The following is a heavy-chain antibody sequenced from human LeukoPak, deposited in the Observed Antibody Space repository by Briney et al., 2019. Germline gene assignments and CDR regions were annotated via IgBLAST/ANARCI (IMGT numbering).Heavy chain of an antibody. D-gene: IGHD1-26*01. J-gene: IGHJ4*02. Sequence: SETLSLTCTVSGDSISGYYWSWIRQPPGKGLEWIGFIYYTGDTIHNPTLKSRVTISLDMSKRQFFLNLSSVTAADTAVYYCAREQVGSYYDYWGQGVLVTVSS. CDR2: IYYTGDT. V-gene: IGHV4-59*01. CDR1: GDSISGYY. CDR3: AREQVGSYYDY.